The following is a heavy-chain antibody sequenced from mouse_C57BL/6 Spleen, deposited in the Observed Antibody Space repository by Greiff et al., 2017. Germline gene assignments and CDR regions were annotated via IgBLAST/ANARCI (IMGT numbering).Heavy chain of an antibody. CDR1: GYTFTSYW. CDR2: IDPSDSET. V-gene: IGHV1-52*01. J-gene: IGHJ1*03. Sequence: QVQLQQPGAELVRPGSSVKLSCKASGYTFTSYWMHWVKQRPIQGLEWIGNIDPSDSETHYNQKFKDKATLTVDKSSSTAYMQLSSLTSEDSAVYYCARRGELRNFDVWGTGTTVTVSS. CDR3: ARRGELRNFDV. D-gene: IGHD1-1*01.